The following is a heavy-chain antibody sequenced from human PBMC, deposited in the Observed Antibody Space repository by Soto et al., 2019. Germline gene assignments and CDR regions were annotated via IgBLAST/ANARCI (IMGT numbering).Heavy chain of an antibody. CDR1: GYTFTGYY. CDR3: ARAGIAVAGTGRYFDY. D-gene: IGHD6-19*01. J-gene: IGHJ4*02. Sequence: ASVKVSCKASGYTFTGYYMHWVRQAPGKGLEWMGWINPNSGGTNYAQKFQGWVTMTRDTSISTAYMELSRLRSDDTAVYYCARAGIAVAGTGRYFDYWGQGTLVTVSS. CDR2: INPNSGGT. V-gene: IGHV1-2*04.